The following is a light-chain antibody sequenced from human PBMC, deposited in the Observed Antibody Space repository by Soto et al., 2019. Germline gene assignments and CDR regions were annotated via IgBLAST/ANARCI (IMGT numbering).Light chain of an antibody. CDR2: GNS. J-gene: IGLJ3*02. V-gene: IGLV1-40*01. CDR1: SSNIGAGYD. CDR3: QSYDSSLRGWV. Sequence: QLVLTQPPSVSGAPGQRVTISCTGSSSNIGAGYDVHWYQQLPGTAPKLLISGNSNRPSGVPDRFSGSKSGTSASLAITGLQAEDEADYYCQSYDSSLRGWVFGGGTKLTVL.